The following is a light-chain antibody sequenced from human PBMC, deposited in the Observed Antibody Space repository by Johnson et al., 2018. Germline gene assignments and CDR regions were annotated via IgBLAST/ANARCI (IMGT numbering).Light chain of an antibody. Sequence: QSVLTQPPSVSAAPGQKVTISCSGSSSNIGNNYVSWYQQLPGTAPKLLIYENNKRPSGIPDRFSGSKSGTSATLGITGLQTGDEADYYFGTWDSSLSAGNVVGTGTNVTVL. J-gene: IGLJ1*01. CDR2: ENN. CDR1: SSNIGNNY. CDR3: GTWDSSLSAGNV. V-gene: IGLV1-51*02.